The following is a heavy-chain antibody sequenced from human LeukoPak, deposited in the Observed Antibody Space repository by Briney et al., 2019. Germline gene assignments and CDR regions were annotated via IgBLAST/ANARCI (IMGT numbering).Heavy chain of an antibody. CDR3: ARRRYYDSSGYRYNWFDP. CDR1: GGSFSGYF. D-gene: IGHD3-22*01. J-gene: IGHJ5*02. V-gene: IGHV4-34*01. Sequence: PSETLSLTCAVYGGSFSGYFWSWIRQPPGKGLEWIGEINHSGSTNYNPSLKSRVTISVDTSKNQFSLKLSSVTAADTAVYYCARRRYYDSSGYRYNWFDPWGQGTLVTVSS. CDR2: INHSGST.